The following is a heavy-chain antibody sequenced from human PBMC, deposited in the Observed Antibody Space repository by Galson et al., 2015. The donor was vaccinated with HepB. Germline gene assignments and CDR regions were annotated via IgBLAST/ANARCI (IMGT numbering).Heavy chain of an antibody. CDR3: ATYYSDSSAFFD. J-gene: IGHJ4*02. D-gene: IGHD3-22*01. CDR2: IIAFFGST. Sequence: SVKVSCKASAGTLGTYGISWVRQAPGQGLEWMGGIIAFFGSTNSAENFQGRLTFTADESTSTAYMDLSRLRSDDTAVYSCATYYSDSSAFFDWGQGTLVTVSS. CDR1: AGTLGTYG. V-gene: IGHV1-69*13.